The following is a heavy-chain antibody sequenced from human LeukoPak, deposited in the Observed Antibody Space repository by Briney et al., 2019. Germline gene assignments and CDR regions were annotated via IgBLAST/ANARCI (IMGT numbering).Heavy chain of an antibody. Sequence: SETLSLTCTVSGGSISSYYWGWIRQPPGKGLEWIGSIYYSGSTYYNPSLKSRVTISVDTSKNQLSLKLSSVTAADTAVYYCARLRNYYDRSGYKQLWFDPWGQGTLVTVSS. J-gene: IGHJ5*02. CDR2: IYYSGST. CDR1: GGSISSYY. V-gene: IGHV4-39*07. D-gene: IGHD3-22*01. CDR3: ARLRNYYDRSGYKQLWFDP.